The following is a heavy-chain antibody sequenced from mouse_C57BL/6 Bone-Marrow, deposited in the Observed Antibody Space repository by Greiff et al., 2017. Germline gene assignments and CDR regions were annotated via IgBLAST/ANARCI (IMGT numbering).Heavy chain of an antibody. Sequence: QVQLQQPGAELVKPGASVKLSCKASGYTFTSYWMHWVKQRPGQGLEWIGMIHPNSGSTNYNEKFKSKATLTVDKSSSTAYMQLSSLTSEDSAVYYCAREGENLLLAYWGQGTLVAVSA. CDR1: GYTFTSYW. CDR2: IHPNSGST. D-gene: IGHD1-1*01. CDR3: AREGENLLLAY. V-gene: IGHV1-64*01. J-gene: IGHJ3*01.